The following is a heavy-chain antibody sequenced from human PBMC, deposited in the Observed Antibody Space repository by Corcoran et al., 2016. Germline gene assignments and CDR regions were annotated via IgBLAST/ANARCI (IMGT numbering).Heavy chain of an antibody. D-gene: IGHD1-26*01. Sequence: EVQLVESGGGLVQPGGSLRLSCAASGFTFSSYWMHWVRQAPGKGLVWVSRINSDGSSTSYADSGKGRFTISRDNAKNTLYLQMNSLRAEDTAVYYCAREGESGSYYWFDPWGQGTLVTVSS. CDR1: GFTFSSYW. V-gene: IGHV3-74*01. CDR3: AREGESGSYYWFDP. CDR2: INSDGSST. J-gene: IGHJ5*02.